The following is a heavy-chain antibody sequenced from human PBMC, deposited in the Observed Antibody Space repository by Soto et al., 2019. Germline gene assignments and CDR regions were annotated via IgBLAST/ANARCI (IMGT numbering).Heavy chain of an antibody. CDR3: ARAFHYYDSSGLTHAFDI. CDR1: GFTFSSYG. Sequence: GGSLRLSCAASGFTFSSYGMNWVRQAPGKGLEWVSYISSSGSTIYYADSVKGRFTISRDNAKNSLYLQMNSLRAEDTAVYYCARAFHYYDSSGLTHAFDIWGQGKIVTVSS. J-gene: IGHJ3*02. CDR2: ISSSGSTI. V-gene: IGHV3-48*03. D-gene: IGHD3-22*01.